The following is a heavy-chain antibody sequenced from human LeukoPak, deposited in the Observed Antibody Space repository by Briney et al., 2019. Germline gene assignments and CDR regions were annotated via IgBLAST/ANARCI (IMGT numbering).Heavy chain of an antibody. V-gene: IGHV7-4-1*02. CDR2: INTNTGNP. J-gene: IGHJ6*02. Sequence: ASVKVSCKASGYTFTSYVMNWVRQAPGQGLEWMGWINTNTGNPTYAQGFTGRFVFSLDTSVSTAYLQISSLKAEDTAVYYCARERVLLWFGELLRYGMDVWGQGTTVTVSS. D-gene: IGHD3-10*01. CDR1: GYTFTSYV. CDR3: ARERVLLWFGELLRYGMDV.